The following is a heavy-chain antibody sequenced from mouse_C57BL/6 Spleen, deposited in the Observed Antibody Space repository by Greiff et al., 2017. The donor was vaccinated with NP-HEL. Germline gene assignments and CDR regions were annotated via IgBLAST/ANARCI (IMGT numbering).Heavy chain of an antibody. CDR1: GFTFSSYA. Sequence: DVQLVESGGGLVKPGGSLKLSCAASGFTFSSYAMSWVRQTPEKRLEWVATISDGGSYTYYPDNVKGRFTISRDNAKNNLYLQMSHLKSEDTAMYYCARGYSKGGYFDVWGTGTTVTVSS. J-gene: IGHJ1*03. V-gene: IGHV5-4*01. D-gene: IGHD2-5*01. CDR3: ARGYSKGGYFDV. CDR2: ISDGGSYT.